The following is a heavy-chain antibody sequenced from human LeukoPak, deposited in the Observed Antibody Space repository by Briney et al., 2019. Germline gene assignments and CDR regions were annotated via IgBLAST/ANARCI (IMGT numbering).Heavy chain of an antibody. J-gene: IGHJ5*02. V-gene: IGHV4-30-2*01. CDR2: IYHSGST. CDR1: GGSISSGGYS. Sequence: SQTLSLTCAVSGGSISSGGYSWSWIRQPPGKGLEWIGYIYHSGSTYYNPSLKSRVTISVDRSKNQFSLKLSSVTAADTAVYYCARGAGYCSSTSCLENNWFDPWGQGTLVTVSS. CDR3: ARGAGYCSSTSCLENNWFDP. D-gene: IGHD2-2*01.